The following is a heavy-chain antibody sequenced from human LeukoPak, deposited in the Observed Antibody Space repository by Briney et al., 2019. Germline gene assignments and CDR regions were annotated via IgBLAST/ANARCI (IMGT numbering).Heavy chain of an antibody. CDR2: ISGSGGST. Sequence: GGSLRLSCAASGFTFSSYAMAWVRQAPGKGLEWVSAISGSGGSTYYADSVKGRFTISRDNSKNTLYLQMNSLRAEDTAVYYCAKDPGYCSSTSCYVRLNYYYYGMDVWGQGTTVTVSS. CDR1: GFTFSSYA. CDR3: AKDPGYCSSTSCYVRLNYYYYGMDV. D-gene: IGHD2-2*01. J-gene: IGHJ6*02. V-gene: IGHV3-23*01.